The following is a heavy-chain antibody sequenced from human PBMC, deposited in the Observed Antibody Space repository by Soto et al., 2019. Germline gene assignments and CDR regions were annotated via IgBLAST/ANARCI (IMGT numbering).Heavy chain of an antibody. CDR3: ARDGQWLPRDGLRSSYYFDY. CDR2: IWYDGGNK. J-gene: IGHJ4*02. V-gene: IGHV3-33*01. D-gene: IGHD6-19*01. CDR1: GFNFSSYV. Sequence: QVQLVESGGGVVQPGRSLRLSCAASGFNFSSYVMHWVRQAPGKGLEWVAVIWYDGGNKYYADSVKGRFTISRDNSKNTRCLQMNSLRAEDSAVYYCARDGQWLPRDGLRSSYYFDYWGQGTLVTVSS.